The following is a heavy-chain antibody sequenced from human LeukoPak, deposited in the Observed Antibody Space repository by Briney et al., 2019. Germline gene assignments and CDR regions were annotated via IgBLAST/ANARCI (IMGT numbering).Heavy chain of an antibody. CDR3: ARRWADLAVAGTVGYYYYMDV. J-gene: IGHJ6*03. CDR1: GYSFTSYW. Sequence: PGESLKISCKGSGYSFTSYWIGWVCQMPGKGLEWMGIIYPGDSDTRYSPSFQGQVTISADKSISTAYLQWSSLKASDTAMYYCARRWADLAVAGTVGYYYYMDVWGKGTTVTVSS. V-gene: IGHV5-51*01. D-gene: IGHD6-19*01. CDR2: IYPGDSDT.